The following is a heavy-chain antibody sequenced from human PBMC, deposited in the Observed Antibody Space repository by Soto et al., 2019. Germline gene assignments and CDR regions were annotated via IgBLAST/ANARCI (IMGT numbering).Heavy chain of an antibody. J-gene: IGHJ4*02. V-gene: IGHV3-23*01. CDR2: ITGSGGST. CDR1: GFAFSSYA. CDR3: ARSMPGLIRRPLYFVF. Sequence: GGSLRLSCVASGFAFSSYAMSWVRQAPGKGLEWVSSITGSGGSTYSADSVKGRFTISRGTSKNTLFLQMNSLGAEDTAVYYCARSMPGLIRRPLYFVFRGPGTLGT. D-gene: IGHD2-2*01.